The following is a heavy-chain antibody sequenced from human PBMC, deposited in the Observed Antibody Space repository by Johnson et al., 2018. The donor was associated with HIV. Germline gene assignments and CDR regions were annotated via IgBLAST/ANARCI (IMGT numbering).Heavy chain of an antibody. J-gene: IGHJ3*02. CDR2: IYSGGST. Sequence: VQLVESGGGVVRPGGSLRLSCAASGFTFDDYGMTWVRQAPGKGLAWVPVIYSGGSTYYADPVKGRFTISRDNSKNTLYLQMNSLRAEDTAVYYCAREANAFDIWGQGTMVTVSS. CDR1: GFTFDDYG. CDR3: AREANAFDI. V-gene: IGHV3-66*01.